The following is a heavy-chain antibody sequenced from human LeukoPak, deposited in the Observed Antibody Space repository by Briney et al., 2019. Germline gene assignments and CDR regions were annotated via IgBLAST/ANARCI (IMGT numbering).Heavy chain of an antibody. CDR2: IYYSGST. J-gene: IGHJ5*02. V-gene: IGHV4-39*01. CDR1: GGSISSSGYY. Sequence: SQTLSLTCTVPGGSISSSGYYWGWIRQPPGKGLEWIASIYYSGSTYYNPSLKSRVTISVDTSKNQLSLKLSSLTAADTAVYYCARHEYSGSYYGLSWFDPWGQGTLVTVSS. CDR3: ARHEYSGSYYGLSWFDP. D-gene: IGHD1-26*01.